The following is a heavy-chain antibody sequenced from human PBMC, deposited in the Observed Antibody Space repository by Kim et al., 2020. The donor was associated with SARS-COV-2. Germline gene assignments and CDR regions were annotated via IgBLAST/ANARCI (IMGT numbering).Heavy chain of an antibody. Sequence: SETLSLTCAVYGGSFSGYYWSWIRQPPGKGLEWIGEINHSGSTNYNPSLKSRVTISVDTSKNQFSLKLSSVTAADTAVYYCARGRGDYFYWGQGTLVTVSS. CDR1: GGSFSGYY. J-gene: IGHJ4*02. CDR2: INHSGST. V-gene: IGHV4-34*01. CDR3: ARGRGDYFY. D-gene: IGHD4-17*01.